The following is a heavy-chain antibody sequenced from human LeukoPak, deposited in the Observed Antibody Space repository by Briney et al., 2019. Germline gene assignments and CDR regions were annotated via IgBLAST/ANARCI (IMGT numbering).Heavy chain of an antibody. V-gene: IGHV1-18*01. CDR2: ISTYNGNT. D-gene: IGHD2-15*01. J-gene: IGHJ4*02. Sequence: ASVKVSCKASGYTFSSYGICWVRQAPGQGLEWMGWISTYNGNTNYAQKLQDRVTMTTDTSTSTAYMELSSLRSDDSAVYYCAGEYCSGGSCRQGFDYWGQGTLVTVSS. CDR1: GYTFSSYG. CDR3: AGEYCSGGSCRQGFDY.